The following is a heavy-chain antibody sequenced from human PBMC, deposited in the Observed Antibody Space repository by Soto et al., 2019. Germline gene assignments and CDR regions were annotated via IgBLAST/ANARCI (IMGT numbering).Heavy chain of an antibody. CDR3: ARVGLMTTVTTTDY. J-gene: IGHJ4*02. D-gene: IGHD4-17*01. Sequence: ETLSLTCTVSGGSISSSSYYWGWIRQPPGKGLEWIGSIYYSGSTYYNPSLKSRVTISVDTSKNQFSLKLSSVTAADTAVYYCARVGLMTTVTTTDYWGQGTLVTVSS. CDR2: IYYSGST. CDR1: GGSISSSSYY. V-gene: IGHV4-39*01.